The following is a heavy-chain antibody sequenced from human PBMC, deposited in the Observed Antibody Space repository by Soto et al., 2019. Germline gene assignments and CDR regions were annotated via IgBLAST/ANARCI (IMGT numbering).Heavy chain of an antibody. J-gene: IGHJ5*02. CDR1: GDSVSSVDYY. Sequence: SETLSLTCTVSGDSVSSVDYYWTWIRQPPGKGLELFGHIYFSGRTNYINSLESRVTISIDTSKNQFSLKLTSVTAADTAVYYCARVPIDTYTIYWSDXWGQGTLVTVSX. CDR3: ARVPIDTYTIYWSDX. D-gene: IGHD3-3*01. V-gene: IGHV4-61*08. CDR2: IYFSGRT.